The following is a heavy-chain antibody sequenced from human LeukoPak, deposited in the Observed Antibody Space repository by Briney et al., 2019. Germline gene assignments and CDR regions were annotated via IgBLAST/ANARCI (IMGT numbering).Heavy chain of an antibody. D-gene: IGHD3-22*01. Sequence: ASVKVSCKASGYTFTSYYMHWVRQAPGQGLEWMGIINPSGGSTSYAQKFQGRVTMTRDTSTSTVYMELSSLRSEDTAVYYCARDSYYYDSSGYFQYWYFDLWGRGTLVTVSS. CDR2: INPSGGST. V-gene: IGHV1-46*01. J-gene: IGHJ2*01. CDR3: ARDSYYYDSSGYFQYWYFDL. CDR1: GYTFTSYY.